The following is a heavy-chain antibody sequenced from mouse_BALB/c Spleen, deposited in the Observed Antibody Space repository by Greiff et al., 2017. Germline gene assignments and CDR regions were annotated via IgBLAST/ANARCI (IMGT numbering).Heavy chain of an antibody. D-gene: IGHD3-1*01. CDR3: AREAGYDEIYYAMDY. J-gene: IGHJ4*01. CDR2: ISSGGST. CDR1: GFTFSSYA. Sequence: EVQRVESGGGLVKPGGSLKLSCAASGFTFSSYAMSWVRQTPEKRLEWVASISSGGSTYYPDSVKGRFTISRDNARNILYLQMSSLRSEDTAMYYCAREAGYDEIYYAMDYWGQGTSVTVSS. V-gene: IGHV5-6-5*01.